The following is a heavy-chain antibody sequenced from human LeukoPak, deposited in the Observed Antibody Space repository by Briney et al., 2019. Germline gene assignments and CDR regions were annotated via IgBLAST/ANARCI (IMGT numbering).Heavy chain of an antibody. CDR3: ARDDFDHYFDY. CDR2: IYYSGST. D-gene: IGHD3-9*01. Sequence: SETLSLTCTVSGGSISSGDYYCSWIRQPPVKGLEWIGYIYYSGSTYYNPSLKSRVTISVDTSKNQFSLKLSSVTAVDTAVYYCARDDFDHYFDYWGPGTLVTVSS. CDR1: GGSISSGDYY. V-gene: IGHV4-30-4*01. J-gene: IGHJ4*02.